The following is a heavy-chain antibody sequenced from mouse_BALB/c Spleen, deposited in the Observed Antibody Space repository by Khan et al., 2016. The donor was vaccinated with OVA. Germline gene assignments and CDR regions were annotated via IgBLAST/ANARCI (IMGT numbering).Heavy chain of an antibody. CDR2: INTYTGEP. J-gene: IGHJ3*01. CDR3: SKSPTWFTY. V-gene: IGHV9-3-1*01. CDR1: GYTFTDYG. Sequence: QFQLVQSGPELKKLGETVKISCKASGYTFTDYGMNWVKQAPGKGLKWMGWINTYTGEPTYADDFKGRFAFSLETSASAAYLHINNLKNEDTATYFCSKSPTWFTYWGQGTLVTVSA.